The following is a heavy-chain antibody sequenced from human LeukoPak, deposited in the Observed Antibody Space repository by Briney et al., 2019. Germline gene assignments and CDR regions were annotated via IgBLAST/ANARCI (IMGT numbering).Heavy chain of an antibody. CDR3: AKDTYSSTLGGFDP. Sequence: GGSLRLSCAASGFTFDDYAMHWVRQAPGKGLEWASGISWNSGSIGYADSVKGRFTISRDNAKKSLYLRMSSLRAEDTALYYCAKDTYSSTLGGFDPWGQGTLVTVSS. V-gene: IGHV3-9*01. D-gene: IGHD6-13*01. J-gene: IGHJ5*02. CDR2: ISWNSGSI. CDR1: GFTFDDYA.